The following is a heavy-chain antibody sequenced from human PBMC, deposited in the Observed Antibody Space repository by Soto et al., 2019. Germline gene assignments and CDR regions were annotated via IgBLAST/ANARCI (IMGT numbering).Heavy chain of an antibody. J-gene: IGHJ3*02. D-gene: IGHD4-17*01. V-gene: IGHV3-23*01. CDR1: GFIFSNYA. Sequence: PGGSLRLSCAPSGFIFSNYAMSWVRQAPGKGLEWVSTILVGGSTHYEDSVKGRFTISRDTSKNTVYLQMNSLTAGDTAFYYCAKATATSGGAVEIYGQGTRVSVAS. CDR3: AKATATSGGAVEI. CDR2: ILVGGST.